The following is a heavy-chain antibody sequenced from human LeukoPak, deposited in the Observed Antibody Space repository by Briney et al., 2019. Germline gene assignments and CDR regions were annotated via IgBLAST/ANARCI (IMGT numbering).Heavy chain of an antibody. D-gene: IGHD4-17*01. CDR1: GYSFSDNY. CDR2: INPNSGDT. CDR3: ARKVYGDSSFDY. Sequence: ASVKVSCKTSGYSFSDNYMHWVRQAPGQGLEWMGWINPNSGDTNYAQKFQGGVTMTRDASISTVYLELSRLRSDDTAVYYCARKVYGDSSFDYWGQGTLATVSS. V-gene: IGHV1-2*02. J-gene: IGHJ4*02.